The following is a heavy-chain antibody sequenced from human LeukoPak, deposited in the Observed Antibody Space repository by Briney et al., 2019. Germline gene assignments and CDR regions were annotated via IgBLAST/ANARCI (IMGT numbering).Heavy chain of an antibody. J-gene: IGHJ4*02. D-gene: IGHD6-6*01. CDR3: AKDISSWYSSSAGSHFDY. CDR1: GFTFSSYW. Sequence: PGGSLRLSCAASGFTFSSYWMSWVRQAPGKGLEWVANIKQDGSEKYYVDSVKGRFTISRDNAKNSLYLQMNSLRAEDTALYYCAKDISSWYSSSAGSHFDYWGQGTLVTVSS. CDR2: IKQDGSEK. V-gene: IGHV3-7*03.